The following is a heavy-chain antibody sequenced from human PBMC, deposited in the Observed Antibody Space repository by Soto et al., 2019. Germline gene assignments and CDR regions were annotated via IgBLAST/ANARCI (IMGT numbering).Heavy chain of an antibody. J-gene: IGHJ6*03. CDR2: IGTAGDT. CDR1: GFTSSSYD. D-gene: IGHD6-13*01. V-gene: IGHV3-13*01. CDR3: ARGWLATGGSLSYMDV. Sequence: PGGSLRLSCAASGFTSSSYDMHWVRQATGKGLEWVSAIGTAGDTYYPGSVKGRFTISRENAKNSLYLQMNSLRAGDTALYYCARGWLATGGSLSYMDVWGKGTTVTVSS.